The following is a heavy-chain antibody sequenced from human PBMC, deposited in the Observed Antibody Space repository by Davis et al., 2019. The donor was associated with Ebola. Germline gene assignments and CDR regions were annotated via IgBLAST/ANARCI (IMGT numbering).Heavy chain of an antibody. D-gene: IGHD5-24*01. V-gene: IGHV1-46*01. Sequence: AVSVKVSCKASGYTFTTYYMVWVRQAPGQGLQWLGILNPCAGDSRYAHKFQGRVTMTRDTSTNTVYMDLSSLRSEDTAVYYCARYVDMAFDHWGQGTLVTVSS. J-gene: IGHJ4*02. CDR2: LNPCAGDS. CDR3: ARYVDMAFDH. CDR1: GYTFTTYY.